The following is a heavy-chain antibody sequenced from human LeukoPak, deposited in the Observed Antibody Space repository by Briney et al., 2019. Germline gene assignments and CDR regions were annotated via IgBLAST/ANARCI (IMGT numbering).Heavy chain of an antibody. V-gene: IGHV1-46*01. Sequence: GASVKGSCKASGYTFTSYYMHWVRQAPGQGLEWMGIINPSGGSTSYAQKFQGRVTMTRDTSTSTVYMELSSLRSEDTAVYYCAREPSEVPRGGSDPQITMVRGVMTLSAFDIWGQGTMVTVSS. D-gene: IGHD3-10*01. CDR2: INPSGGST. J-gene: IGHJ3*02. CDR3: AREPSEVPRGGSDPQITMVRGVMTLSAFDI. CDR1: GYTFTSYY.